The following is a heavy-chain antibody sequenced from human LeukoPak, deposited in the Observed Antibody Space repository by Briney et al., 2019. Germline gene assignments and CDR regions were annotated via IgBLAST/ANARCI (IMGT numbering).Heavy chain of an antibody. CDR2: IIPIFGTA. D-gene: IGHD6-13*01. Sequence: SVKVSCKASGGTLSSYAISWVRQAPGQGLEWMGGIIPIFGTADYAQKFQGRVAITADESTSTAYMELSSLRSEDTAVYYYARDPTYSSSWYFDYWGQGTLVTVSS. CDR3: ARDPTYSSSWYFDY. J-gene: IGHJ4*02. V-gene: IGHV1-69*13. CDR1: GGTLSSYA.